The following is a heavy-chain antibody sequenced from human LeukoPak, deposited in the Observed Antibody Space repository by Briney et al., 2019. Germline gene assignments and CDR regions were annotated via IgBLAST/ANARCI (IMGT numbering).Heavy chain of an antibody. CDR1: GGSFSGHY. CDR3: ARVSGYDWESFYDY. V-gene: IGHV4-34*01. J-gene: IGHJ4*02. CDR2: INHSGST. D-gene: IGHD5-12*01. Sequence: SETLSLTCAVYGGSFSGHYWSWIRQPPGKGLEWIGEINHSGSTNYNPSLKSRVTISVDTSKNQFSLKLRSVTAADTAVYYCARVSGYDWESFYDYWGQGTLVTVSS.